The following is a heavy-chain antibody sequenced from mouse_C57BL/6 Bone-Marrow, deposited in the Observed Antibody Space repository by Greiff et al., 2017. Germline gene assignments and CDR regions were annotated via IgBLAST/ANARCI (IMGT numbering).Heavy chain of an antibody. J-gene: IGHJ2*01. Sequence: QVQLQQPGAELVKPGASVKLSCKASGYTFTSYWMHWVKQRPGQGLEWIGMIHPNSGSTNYNEKFNSKATLTVDKSSSTAYMQLSSLTSEDSAVYYCARGDYSNFFDYWGQGTTLTVSS. D-gene: IGHD2-5*01. CDR1: GYTFTSYW. V-gene: IGHV1-64*01. CDR3: ARGDYSNFFDY. CDR2: IHPNSGST.